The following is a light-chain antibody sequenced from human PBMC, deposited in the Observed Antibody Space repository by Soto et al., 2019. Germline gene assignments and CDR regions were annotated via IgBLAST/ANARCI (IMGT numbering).Light chain of an antibody. CDR1: SSNIGGNS. Sequence: QSVLTQPPSVSAAPGQKVTISCSVSSSNIGGNSVSWYQQLPGTAPKLLIYDDNKRPSGIPDRFSGSKSGTSATLGITGFQTGDEGDYYCGSWDSSLSAYVFGTGTKVTV. CDR2: DDN. CDR3: GSWDSSLSAYV. J-gene: IGLJ1*01. V-gene: IGLV1-51*01.